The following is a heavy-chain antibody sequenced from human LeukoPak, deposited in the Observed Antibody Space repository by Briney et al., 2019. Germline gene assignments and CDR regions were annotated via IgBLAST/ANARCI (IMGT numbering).Heavy chain of an antibody. CDR1: GGSFSGYY. J-gene: IGHJ1*01. CDR2: INHSGST. Sequence: SETLSLTCAVYGGSFSGYYWSWIRQPPGKGLEWIGEINHSGSTNYNPSLKSRVTISVDTSKNQFSQKLSSVTAADTAVYYCARGDYYDSSGSKQFQHWGQGTLVTVSS. D-gene: IGHD3-22*01. CDR3: ARGDYYDSSGSKQFQH. V-gene: IGHV4-34*01.